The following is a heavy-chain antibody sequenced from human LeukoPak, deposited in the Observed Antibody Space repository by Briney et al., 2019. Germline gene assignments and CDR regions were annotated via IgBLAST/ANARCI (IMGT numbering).Heavy chain of an antibody. J-gene: IGHJ6*02. V-gene: IGHV1-2*04. CDR3: AREVAAAGISYYYYGMDV. CDR2: INPNSGGT. CDR1: GYTFTGYY. Sequence: GSVKVSCKASGYTFTGYYMHWVRQAPGQGLEWMGWINPNSGGTNYAQKFQGWVTMTRDTSISTAYMELSRLRSDDTAVYYCAREVAAAGISYYYYGMDVWGQGTTVTVSS. D-gene: IGHD6-13*01.